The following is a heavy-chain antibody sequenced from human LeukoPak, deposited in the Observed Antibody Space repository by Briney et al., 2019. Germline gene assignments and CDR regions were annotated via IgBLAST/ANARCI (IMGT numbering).Heavy chain of an antibody. D-gene: IGHD3-10*01. CDR2: ISAYNGNT. V-gene: IGHV1-18*01. J-gene: IGHJ4*02. Sequence: ASVKVSCKTSGYTFANYGISWVRQAPGQGLEWMGWISAYNGNTNYEQKLQARVTLTTDTSTSTAYMELRSLRSEDTAVYYCARHPTGNSGYWGQGTLVTVSS. CDR3: ARHPTGNSGY. CDR1: GYTFANYG.